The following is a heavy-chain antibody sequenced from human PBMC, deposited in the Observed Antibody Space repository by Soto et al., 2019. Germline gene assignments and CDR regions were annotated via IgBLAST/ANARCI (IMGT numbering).Heavy chain of an antibody. CDR2: IYHSGST. V-gene: IGHV4-59*12. CDR3: ARASTTVTTLDY. CDR1: GCSISSYY. Sequence: PSETLSLTCTVSGCSISSYYWSWIRQPPGKGLEWIGYIYHSGSTYYNPSLKSRVTISVDRSKDQFSLKLSSVTAADTAVYYCARASTTVTTLDYWGQGTLVTVSS. D-gene: IGHD4-17*01. J-gene: IGHJ4*02.